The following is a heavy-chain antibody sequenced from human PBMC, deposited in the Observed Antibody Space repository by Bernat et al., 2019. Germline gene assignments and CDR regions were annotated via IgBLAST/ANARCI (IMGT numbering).Heavy chain of an antibody. CDR2: ISNSGRNA. CDR1: GFTYSTYA. D-gene: IGHD2-2*01. V-gene: IGHV3-23*04. Sequence: EVQLAESGGGLVQPGGSLRLSCAASGFTYSTYAMTWVRQAPGKGLEWVSAISNSGRNANYADSVKGRFTISRDNSKNTLYLQMNSLRVEDTAVYYCAKTPCTSTTCSYYFDYWGQGTLVTVSS. CDR3: AKTPCTSTTCSYYFDY. J-gene: IGHJ4*02.